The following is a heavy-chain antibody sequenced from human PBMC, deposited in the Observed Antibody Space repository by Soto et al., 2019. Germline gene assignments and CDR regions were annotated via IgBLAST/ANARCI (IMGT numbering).Heavy chain of an antibody. D-gene: IGHD2-21*01. CDR2: INSDGSST. J-gene: IGHJ6*02. CDR1: GFSFSSYW. V-gene: IGHV3-74*01. CDR3: AREPYSYYYGMDV. Sequence: PGGSLRLSCAASGFSFSSYWMHLVRQAPGKGLVWVSRINSDGSSTSYADSVKGRFTISRDNAKNTLYLQMNSLRAEDTAVYYCAREPYSYYYGMDVWGQGTTVTVSS.